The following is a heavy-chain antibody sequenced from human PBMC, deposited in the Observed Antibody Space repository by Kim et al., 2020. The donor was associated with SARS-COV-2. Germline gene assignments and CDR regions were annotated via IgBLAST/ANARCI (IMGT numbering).Heavy chain of an antibody. D-gene: IGHD6-13*01. CDR3: ARDSSSCFDY. CDR2: NT. J-gene: IGHJ4*02. Sequence: NTHYVEYGKRRLTISRDDSKNTVYQQMNSLRAEDTAVYYCARDSSSCFDYWGQGTLVTVSS. V-gene: IGHV3-30*07.